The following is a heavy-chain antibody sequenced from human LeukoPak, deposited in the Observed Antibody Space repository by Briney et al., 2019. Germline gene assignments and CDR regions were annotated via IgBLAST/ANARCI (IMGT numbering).Heavy chain of an antibody. D-gene: IGHD4-11*01. CDR2: ISGSSYYI. CDR1: GFTFSSYS. Sequence: AGGSLRLSYAASGFTFSSYSMNWVRQAPGKGLEWVSSISGSSYYIYYADSVKGRFTISRDNSKNTLYLQMNSLRAGDTAVYYCAKEGPYSNYEGYYFDYWGQGTLVTVSS. V-gene: IGHV3-21*04. CDR3: AKEGPYSNYEGYYFDY. J-gene: IGHJ4*02.